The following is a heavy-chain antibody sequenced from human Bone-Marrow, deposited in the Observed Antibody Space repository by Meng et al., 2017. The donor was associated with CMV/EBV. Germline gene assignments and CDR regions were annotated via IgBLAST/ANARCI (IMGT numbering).Heavy chain of an antibody. CDR2: IWYDGSNK. Sequence: GESLKIPCEASGFIFRSYGMHWVRQAPGKGLEWLSVIWYDGSNKFYADSVKGRFNISRDNSKNTLYLQINNLRAVDTAVYYCTKDLTGYFVYWGQGTLVTVSS. CDR3: TKDLTGYFVY. D-gene: IGHD1-14*01. CDR1: GFIFRSYG. V-gene: IGHV3-30*02. J-gene: IGHJ4*02.